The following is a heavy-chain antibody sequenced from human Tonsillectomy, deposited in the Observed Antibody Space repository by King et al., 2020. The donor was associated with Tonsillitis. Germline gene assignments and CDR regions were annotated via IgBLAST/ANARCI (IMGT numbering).Heavy chain of an antibody. Sequence: QLQESGPGLVKPSQTLSLTCTVSGDSINSGAYYWNWLRQHPEKGLEWIGFIYYTGITDYNPSLRGRVTISLDTSENQFSLKLTSATAADTAVYYCARAIYYSGSGTYYKNAFDIWGHGTMVTVSS. CDR1: GDSINSGAYY. CDR3: ARAIYYSGSGTYYKNAFDI. J-gene: IGHJ3*02. CDR2: IYYTGIT. V-gene: IGHV4-31*03. D-gene: IGHD3-10*01.